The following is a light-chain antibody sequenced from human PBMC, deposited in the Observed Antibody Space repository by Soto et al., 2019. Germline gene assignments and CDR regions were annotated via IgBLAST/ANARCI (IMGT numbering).Light chain of an antibody. J-gene: IGKJ1*01. CDR3: QQLNSYPRT. CDR2: AAS. V-gene: IGKV1-9*01. CDR1: QGINSY. Sequence: DIQLTQSPSVLSASVGDRVTLTCRASQGINSYLAWYQQKPGKAPKLLIYAASTLQRGVPSRFSGSRSGTEFTLTISSLQPEDFATYYCQQLNSYPRTFGQGTTVEIK.